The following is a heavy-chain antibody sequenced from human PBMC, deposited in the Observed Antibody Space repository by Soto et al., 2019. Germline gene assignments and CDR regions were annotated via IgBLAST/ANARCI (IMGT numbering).Heavy chain of an antibody. CDR2: IYYSGST. J-gene: IGHJ3*02. CDR3: AREITHIVLEKEGAFDI. Sequence: SETLSLTCTVSGGSISSYYWSWIRQPPGKGLEWIGYIYYSGSTNYNPSLKSRVTISVDTSKNQFSLKLSSVTAADTAVYYCAREITHIVLEKEGAFDIWGQGTMVTVSS. D-gene: IGHD2-21*01. CDR1: GGSISSYY. V-gene: IGHV4-59*01.